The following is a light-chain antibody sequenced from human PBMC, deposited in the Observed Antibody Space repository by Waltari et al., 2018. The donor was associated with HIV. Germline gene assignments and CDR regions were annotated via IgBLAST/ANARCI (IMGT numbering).Light chain of an antibody. J-gene: IGLJ2*01. CDR1: TSNIGENF. V-gene: IGLV1-51*02. Sequence: QSVLTQPPSVSAAPGQKVTISCSGSTSNIGENFVSWYQQLPGTAPRLLIYETQPRPAGTPDRVSGSNSGTSATLGITGLQAGDEAVYFCGTWDNSLSAGVFGGGTRLTVL. CDR2: ETQ. CDR3: GTWDNSLSAGV.